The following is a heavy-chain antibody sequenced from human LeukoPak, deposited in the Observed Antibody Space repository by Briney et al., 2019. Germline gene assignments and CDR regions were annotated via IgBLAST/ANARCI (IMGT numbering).Heavy chain of an antibody. Sequence: GGSLRLPCAASGFTFSSYGMHWVRQAPGKGLEWVAVISDDGRNKYYVDSVKGRFTISRDNFKNMLYLQMNSLRVEDTAVYFCAKEHSSSWYYFDSWGQGTLVTVSS. CDR1: GFTFSSYG. J-gene: IGHJ4*02. D-gene: IGHD6-13*01. CDR3: AKEHSSSWYYFDS. CDR2: ISDDGRNK. V-gene: IGHV3-30*18.